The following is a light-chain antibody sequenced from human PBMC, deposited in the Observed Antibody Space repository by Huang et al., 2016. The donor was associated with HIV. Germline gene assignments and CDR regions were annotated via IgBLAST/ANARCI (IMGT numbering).Light chain of an antibody. J-gene: IGKJ2*01. CDR3: QKYNSAPYT. V-gene: IGKV1-27*01. CDR1: QGAGNS. CDR2: AAS. Sequence: DIQMTQPPSSLPTSVGDRVTITCRASQGAGNSLAWYQQKPGKVPKLLIYAASTLRSGVPSRFSGSGSGTEFTLTISGLQPEDVATYYCQKYNSAPYTFGQGTRLDIK.